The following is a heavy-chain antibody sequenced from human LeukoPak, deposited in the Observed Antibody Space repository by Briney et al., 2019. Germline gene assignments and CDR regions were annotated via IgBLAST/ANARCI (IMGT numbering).Heavy chain of an antibody. Sequence: GGCLRLSCAAAGFTVSNNYISWARQAPGKGLEWVSVLYSDGTTYYTDSVKGRFTISRDNFKNTVYLQMNNLRADDTAVYYCARESTLVTPGVFDYWGQGTLVTVSS. D-gene: IGHD3-10*01. CDR3: ARESTLVTPGVFDY. V-gene: IGHV3-66*01. CDR2: LYSDGTT. CDR1: GFTVSNNY. J-gene: IGHJ4*02.